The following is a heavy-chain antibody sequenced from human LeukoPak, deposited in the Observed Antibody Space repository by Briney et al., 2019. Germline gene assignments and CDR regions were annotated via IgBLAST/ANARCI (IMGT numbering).Heavy chain of an antibody. CDR3: ARTRDYDSSGYYGIYEVGFDP. J-gene: IGHJ5*02. D-gene: IGHD3-22*01. V-gene: IGHV1-69*13. Sequence: GASVKVSCKASGYTFTSYGISWVRQAPGQGLEWMGGIIPIFGTANYAQKFQGRVTIAADESTSTAYMELSSLRSEDTAVYYCARTRDYDSSGYYGIYEVGFDPWGQGTLVTVSS. CDR2: IIPIFGTA. CDR1: GYTFTSYG.